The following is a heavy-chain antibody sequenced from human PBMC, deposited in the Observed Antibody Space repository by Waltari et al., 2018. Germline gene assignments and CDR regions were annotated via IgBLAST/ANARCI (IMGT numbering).Heavy chain of an antibody. V-gene: IGHV1-18*01. J-gene: IGHJ4*02. CDR3: ARGGGPRTVVALTFDL. D-gene: IGHD3-22*01. Sequence: QVQLVQSGAEVKKPGASVRVSCKASGYTFTNFGINWVRQAPGQGLEGMGGKSPYNGNADYDQTLQGRVTMTTETATKTAYLELRSLRSDEAAVYYCARGGGPRTVVALTFDLWGQGTLVTVSS. CDR2: KSPYNGNA. CDR1: GYTFTNFG.